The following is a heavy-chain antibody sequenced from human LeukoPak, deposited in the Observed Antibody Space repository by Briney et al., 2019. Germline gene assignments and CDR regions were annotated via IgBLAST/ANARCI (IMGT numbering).Heavy chain of an antibody. Sequence: PGGSLRLSCAASGFTFSDHYMDWVRQAPGKGLEWVGRTRNRANSHTTEYAASVKGRFTISRDDSKSSLYLQMNSLKTEDTAVYYCARVNIGSFHRDFDYWGQGTLVTVSS. J-gene: IGHJ4*02. CDR3: ARVNIGSFHRDFDY. CDR1: GFTFSDHY. V-gene: IGHV3-72*01. CDR2: TRNRANSHTT. D-gene: IGHD1-26*01.